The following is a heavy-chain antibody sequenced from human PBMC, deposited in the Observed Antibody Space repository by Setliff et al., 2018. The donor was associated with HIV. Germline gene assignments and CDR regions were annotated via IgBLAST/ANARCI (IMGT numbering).Heavy chain of an antibody. D-gene: IGHD6-19*01. CDR2: IYPNSGAT. CDR3: ARGGEIALAAHRRWLDS. J-gene: IGHJ5*01. CDR1: GYTFTGYY. Sequence: ASVKASCKASGYTFTGYYMHWVRQAPGQGLEWMGWIYPNSGATNYAQKFEDKVTMTRDTSLSTGYMNLSRLRSDDTAVYYCARGGEIALAAHRRWLDSWGQGTLVTVSS. V-gene: IGHV1-2*02.